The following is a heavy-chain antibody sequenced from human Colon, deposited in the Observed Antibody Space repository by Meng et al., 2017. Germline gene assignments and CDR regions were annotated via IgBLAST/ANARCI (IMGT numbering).Heavy chain of an antibody. Sequence: QVHLWEAGGEVVQPGGSLGFSCVASGFAFSRSGMHWVRQAPGKGLECVAVIRYDGSNINYADSVKGRFTISRDNSKNTLSLQMNSLRVEDTAVYYCVRDGVGGTTFFGYFDYWGQGALVTVSS. D-gene: IGHD1/OR15-1a*01. CDR1: GFAFSRSG. V-gene: IGHV3-33*01. CDR3: VRDGVGGTTFFGYFDY. J-gene: IGHJ4*02. CDR2: IRYDGSNI.